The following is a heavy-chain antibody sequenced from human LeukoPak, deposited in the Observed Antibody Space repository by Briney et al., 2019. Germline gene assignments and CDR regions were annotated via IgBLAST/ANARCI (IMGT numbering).Heavy chain of an antibody. CDR2: ISGSGGST. Sequence: GSLRLSCAASGFTFSSYAMSWVRQAPGKGLEWVSAISGSGGSTYYADSVKGRFTISGDNSKNTLYLQMNSLRAEDTAVYYCAKDEGDCSGGSCYHDAFDIWGQGTMVTVSS. V-gene: IGHV3-23*01. J-gene: IGHJ3*02. CDR1: GFTFSSYA. CDR3: AKDEGDCSGGSCYHDAFDI. D-gene: IGHD2-15*01.